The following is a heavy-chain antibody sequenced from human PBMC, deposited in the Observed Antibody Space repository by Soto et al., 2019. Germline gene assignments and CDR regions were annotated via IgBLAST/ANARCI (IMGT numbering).Heavy chain of an antibody. V-gene: IGHV3-7*01. CDR2: MDQDGSET. CDR1: RFNFSTYW. D-gene: IGHD3-16*01. CDR3: VCGGNFFIY. J-gene: IGHJ4*02. Sequence: EVQMVESGGGLVQPAGSLRLSCAASRFNFSTYWMTWVRQPLGKGLEWVANMDQDGSETYYVDSMRGRFTVSRDNAKNSLYLQMNSLRVEDTAVYYCVCGGNFFIYWGQGTLVTVSP.